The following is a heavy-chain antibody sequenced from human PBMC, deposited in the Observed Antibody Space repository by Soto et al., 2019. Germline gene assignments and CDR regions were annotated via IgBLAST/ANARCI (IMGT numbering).Heavy chain of an antibody. CDR3: AREGFGNTNWFDP. V-gene: IGHV4-61*01. CDR1: GGSVSSGSYY. CDR2: IYYSGST. D-gene: IGHD3-10*01. J-gene: IGHJ5*02. Sequence: SETLSLTCTVSGGSVSSGSYYWSWIRQPPGKGLEWIGYIYYSGSTNYNPSLKSRVTISVDTSKNQFSLKLSSVTAADTAVYYCAREGFGNTNWFDPWGQGTLVTVSS.